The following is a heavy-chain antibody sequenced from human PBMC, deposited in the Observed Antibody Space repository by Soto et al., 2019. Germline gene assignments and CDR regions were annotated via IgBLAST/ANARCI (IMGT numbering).Heavy chain of an antibody. CDR2: ISYDGSNK. Sequence: QVQLVESGGGVVQPGRSLRLSCAASGFTFSSYGMHWVRQAPGKGLEWVAVISYDGSNKYYADSVKGRFTISRDNSNDTLYLPMHRLKAEDTAVYYYASTPLGYCISTSCPPEYWGQGTLVTLSS. CDR3: ASTPLGYCISTSCPPEY. V-gene: IGHV3-30*03. CDR1: GFTFSSYG. D-gene: IGHD2-2*01. J-gene: IGHJ4*02.